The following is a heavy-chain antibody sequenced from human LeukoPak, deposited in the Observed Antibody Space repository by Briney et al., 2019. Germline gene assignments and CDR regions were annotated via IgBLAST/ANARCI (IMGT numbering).Heavy chain of an antibody. Sequence: PGGSLRLSCGASGFSFSSYAMSWFRQAPGKGLEWVSSIGAPGDDTYYADSVKGRFTISRDNSMGRLYLQMSRLRDEDTAVYYCAKDSGSYSDDYWGQGTLVIVSS. CDR2: IGAPGDDT. CDR3: AKDSGSYSDDY. D-gene: IGHD1-26*01. J-gene: IGHJ4*02. V-gene: IGHV3-23*01. CDR1: GFSFSSYA.